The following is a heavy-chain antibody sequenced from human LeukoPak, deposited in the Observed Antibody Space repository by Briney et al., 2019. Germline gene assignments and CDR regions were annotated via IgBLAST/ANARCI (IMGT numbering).Heavy chain of an antibody. CDR3: ARGDGDGGYDPFDY. CDR2: IYYSGST. V-gene: IGHV4-59*01. J-gene: IGHJ4*02. CDR1: GGSITSYY. D-gene: IGHD5-12*01. Sequence: PSETLSLTRTVSGGSITSYYCSWVRQPPGKGLEWIGCIYYSGSTNYNPSLKSRVTISVDTSKNQFSLKLSSVTAADTAVYYCARGDGDGGYDPFDYWGQGTLVTVSS.